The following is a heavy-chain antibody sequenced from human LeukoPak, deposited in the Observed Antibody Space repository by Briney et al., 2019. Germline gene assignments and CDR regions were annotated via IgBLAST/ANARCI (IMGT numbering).Heavy chain of an antibody. CDR2: ISSSSSYT. Sequence: GGSLRLSCGASGFXFSDYYISWIRQAPGKGLEWVSYISSSSSYTNYADSVKGRFTISRDNAKNSLYLQMNSLRAEDTAVYYCAKDRITGTPYYFDYWGQGTLVTVSS. D-gene: IGHD1-20*01. CDR1: GFXFSDYY. V-gene: IGHV3-11*05. CDR3: AKDRITGTPYYFDY. J-gene: IGHJ4*02.